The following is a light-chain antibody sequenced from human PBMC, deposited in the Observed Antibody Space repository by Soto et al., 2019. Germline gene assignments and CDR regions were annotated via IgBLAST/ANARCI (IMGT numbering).Light chain of an antibody. Sequence: SALPQPATECGSPGQSNHKSCAGTSSDVGRYTYVSWYQQHPGKVPKLLIYDVYNRPSGVSDRFSSSKSDNTASLTISGLQAEDEADYYCISYTSTSTPYGFGGGTKVTVL. J-gene: IGLJ1*01. CDR1: SSDVGRYTY. V-gene: IGLV2-14*01. CDR2: DVY. CDR3: ISYTSTSTPYG.